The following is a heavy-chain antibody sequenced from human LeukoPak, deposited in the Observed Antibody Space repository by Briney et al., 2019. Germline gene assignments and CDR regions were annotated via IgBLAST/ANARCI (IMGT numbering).Heavy chain of an antibody. CDR3: ARGAYSSGWAYFDH. CDR1: GFIFTDYW. Sequence: PGGSLRLSCAASGFIFTDYWMYWVRQAPGRGLAWVANIKEDGSEKNYVDSVKGRFTISRDNAKNSLYLHMDSLRAEDTAVYYCARGAYSSGWAYFDHWGQGTLVTVSS. V-gene: IGHV3-7*01. J-gene: IGHJ4*02. D-gene: IGHD6-19*01. CDR2: IKEDGSEK.